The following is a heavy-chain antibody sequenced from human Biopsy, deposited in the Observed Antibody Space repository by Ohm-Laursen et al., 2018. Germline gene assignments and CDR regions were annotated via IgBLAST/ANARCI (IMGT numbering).Heavy chain of an antibody. CDR2: ISHTGYT. CDR3: ARGSNEYGGLYFPH. V-gene: IGHV4-59*11. Sequence: GTLSLTCTVSGGSFTGHYWTWIRQPPGKGLEWTGHISHTGYTSYKSSLKSRVTISLDTPRKHFSLRLTSLAAADTAVYYCARGSNEYGGLYFPHWGQGTLVTVSS. CDR1: GGSFTGHY. J-gene: IGHJ1*01. D-gene: IGHD4-23*01.